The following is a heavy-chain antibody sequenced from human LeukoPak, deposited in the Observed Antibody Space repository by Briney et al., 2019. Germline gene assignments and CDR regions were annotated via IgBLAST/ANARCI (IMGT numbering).Heavy chain of an antibody. CDR2: ITGSGGST. CDR3: ARESSYGVVFRAFDI. J-gene: IGHJ3*02. Sequence: SGGSLRLSCAASGFSFSNYGMNWVRQAPGKGLEWVSGITGSGGSTYYAGSVKGRFTISRDNSKNTLYLQVNSLRAEDTAVYYCARESSYGVVFRAFDIWGQGTMVTVSS. D-gene: IGHD4-17*01. CDR1: GFSFSNYG. V-gene: IGHV3-23*01.